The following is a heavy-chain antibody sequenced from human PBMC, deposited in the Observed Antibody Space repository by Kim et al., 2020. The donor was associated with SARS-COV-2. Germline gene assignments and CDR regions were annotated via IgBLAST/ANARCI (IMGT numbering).Heavy chain of an antibody. Sequence: SQTLSLTCAISGDSVSSNSAAWNWIRQSPSRGLEWLGRTYYRSKWYNDYAVSVKSRITINPDTSKNQFSLQLNSVTPEDTAVYYCARALPERRGGWFGRFDPWGQGTLVTVSS. J-gene: IGHJ5*02. CDR3: ARALPERRGGWFGRFDP. CDR1: GDSVSSNSAA. CDR2: TYYRSKWYN. D-gene: IGHD6-19*01. V-gene: IGHV6-1*01.